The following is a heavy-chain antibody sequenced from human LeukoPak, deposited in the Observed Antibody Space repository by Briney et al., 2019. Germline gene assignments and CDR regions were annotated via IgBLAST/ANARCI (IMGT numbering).Heavy chain of an antibody. CDR3: ARVAWARYCSGGSCSYYFDY. Sequence: GGSLRLSCAASGFTFDDYGMSWVRQAPGKGLEWVSGINWNGGSTGYADSVKGRFTISRDNAKNSLYLQMNGLRAEDTALYHCARVAWARYCSGGSCSYYFDYWGQGTLVTVS. CDR1: GFTFDDYG. J-gene: IGHJ4*02. D-gene: IGHD2-15*01. V-gene: IGHV3-20*01. CDR2: INWNGGST.